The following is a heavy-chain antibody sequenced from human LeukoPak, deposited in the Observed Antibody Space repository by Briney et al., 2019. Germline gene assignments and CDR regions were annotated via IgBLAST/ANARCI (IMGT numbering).Heavy chain of an antibody. D-gene: IGHD6-13*01. J-gene: IGHJ3*02. CDR1: GFTFSSYS. CDR3: ARVTAAAGIGAFDI. V-gene: IGHV3-21*01. CDR2: ISSSSSYI. Sequence: GGSLRLSCAASGFTFSSYSMNWVRQAPGKGLEWVSSISSSSSYIHYADSVKGRFTISRDNAKNSLYLQMNSLRAEDTAVYYCARVTAAAGIGAFDIWGQGTMVTVSS.